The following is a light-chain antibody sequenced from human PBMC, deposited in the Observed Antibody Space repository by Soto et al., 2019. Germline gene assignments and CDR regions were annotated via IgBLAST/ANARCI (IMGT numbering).Light chain of an antibody. Sequence: EIVLTQSPGTLSLSPGERATLSCRASQSVSSRYLVWYQQNRGQAPRLLIYGASSRATGTPDRFSGSGSGTDFTLTISRLEPADFAVYYCQQYAGSLFTFGQGTKLEIK. CDR3: QQYAGSLFT. CDR1: QSVSSRY. J-gene: IGKJ2*01. V-gene: IGKV3-20*01. CDR2: GAS.